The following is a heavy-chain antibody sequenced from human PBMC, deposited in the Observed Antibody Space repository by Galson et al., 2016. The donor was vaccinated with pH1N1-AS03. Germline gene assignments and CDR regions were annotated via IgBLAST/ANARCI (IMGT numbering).Heavy chain of an antibody. V-gene: IGHV1-18*01. CDR3: ARAFEEYLLRDYSSVFDS. CDR1: GYTFSNYG. CDR2: IKNNNDNT. D-gene: IGHD2/OR15-2a*01. J-gene: IGHJ4*02. Sequence: SVKVSCKASGYTFSNYGITWVRQAPGQGLQWMGWIKNNNDNTIYGQNFQGRVTLTPDPSTNTAYMELKNLRSDDTGVYYCARAFEEYLLRDYSSVFDSWGQGTLVTVSS.